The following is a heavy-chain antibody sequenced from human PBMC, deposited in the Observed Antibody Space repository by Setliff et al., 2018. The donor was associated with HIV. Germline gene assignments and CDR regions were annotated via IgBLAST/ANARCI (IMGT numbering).Heavy chain of an antibody. V-gene: IGHV1-2*06. CDR2: INPNSGGT. D-gene: IGHD3-3*01. Sequence: ASVKVSCKASGYTFTDYYIHWVRQAPGQGLEWMGLINPNSGGTNYAQKLQGRVTMTRDTSINTAYMELSRLRSDDSAVYYCARLPFITIFGVLNGDDGFDIWGQGTMVTVSS. J-gene: IGHJ3*02. CDR3: ARLPFITIFGVLNGDDGFDI. CDR1: GYTFTDYY.